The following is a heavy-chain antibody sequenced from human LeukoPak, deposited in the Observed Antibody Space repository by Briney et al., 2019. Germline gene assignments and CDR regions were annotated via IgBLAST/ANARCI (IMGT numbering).Heavy chain of an antibody. CDR1: GFTFSGYA. Sequence: GGSLRLSCAASGFTFSGYAMSWVRQAPGKGLEWVSGVSGSGGSTNYADSVKGRFTISRDNSQNTLYLQMDSLRAEDTAVYYCTKGPETMIVPDYWGQGTLVTVSS. J-gene: IGHJ4*02. CDR2: VSGSGGST. CDR3: TKGPETMIVPDY. D-gene: IGHD3-22*01. V-gene: IGHV3-23*01.